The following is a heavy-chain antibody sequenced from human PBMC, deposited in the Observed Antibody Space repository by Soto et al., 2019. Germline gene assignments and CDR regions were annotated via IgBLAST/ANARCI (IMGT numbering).Heavy chain of an antibody. CDR3: ARPSIPCITTSCYFDC. J-gene: IGHJ4*02. CDR2: IRQDASEK. V-gene: IGHV3-7*01. D-gene: IGHD2-2*01. CDR1: GFSFSSYW. Sequence: EVQLVESGGGLVQPGGSLRLSCAASGFSFSSYWMTWVRQAPGKGLEWVANIRQDASEKFYVDSVKGRFSISRDNAKNSLYLQMSSLRVEDTAVYYCARPSIPCITTSCYFDCWGQGTLVTVSP.